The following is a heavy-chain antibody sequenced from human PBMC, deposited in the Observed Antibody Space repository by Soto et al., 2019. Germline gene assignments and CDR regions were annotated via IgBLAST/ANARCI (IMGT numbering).Heavy chain of an antibody. CDR3: ARTSIAAAGKVYYYMDV. J-gene: IGHJ6*03. Sequence: ASVKVSCKASGYTFTSYDINWVRQATGQGLEWMGWMNPNSGNTGYAQKFQGRVTMTRNTSISTAYMELSSLRSEDTAVYYCARTSIAAAGKVYYYMDVWGKVTTVTVSS. CDR2: MNPNSGNT. D-gene: IGHD6-13*01. CDR1: GYTFTSYD. V-gene: IGHV1-8*02.